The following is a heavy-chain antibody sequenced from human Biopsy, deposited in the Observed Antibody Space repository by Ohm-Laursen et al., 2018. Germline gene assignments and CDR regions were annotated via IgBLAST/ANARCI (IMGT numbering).Heavy chain of an antibody. CDR3: ARSLWPEDY. Sequence: SLRLSCAASGFTFSSYYMSWVRLAPGKGLEWVANINQDGSVKNYVDSVKGRFTISGDSADNSVYLQMSSLRSEDTAVYYCARSLWPEDYWGQGTLVTVSS. V-gene: IGHV3-7*01. CDR2: INQDGSVK. D-gene: IGHD2-21*01. CDR1: GFTFSSYY. J-gene: IGHJ4*02.